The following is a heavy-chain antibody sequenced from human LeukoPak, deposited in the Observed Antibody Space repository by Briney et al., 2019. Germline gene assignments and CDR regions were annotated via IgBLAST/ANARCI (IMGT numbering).Heavy chain of an antibody. CDR3: ARGRLKGLDV. V-gene: IGHV4-34*01. CDR2: INHSGST. Sequence: SETLSLTCAVYGGSFSGYYWSWIRQPPGKGLEWMGEINHSGSTNYNPSLKSRVTISVDTSKNQFSLKLSSVTAADTAVYYCARGRLKGLDVWGQGTTVTVSS. D-gene: IGHD2-21*01. CDR1: GGSFSGYY. J-gene: IGHJ6*02.